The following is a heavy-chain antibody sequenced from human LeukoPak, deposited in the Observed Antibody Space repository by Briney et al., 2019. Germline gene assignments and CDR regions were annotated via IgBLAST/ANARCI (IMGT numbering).Heavy chain of an antibody. Sequence: GGSLRLSCAASGFTVSNNYTRWVRQAPGKGLEWVSLIYSGGSTYYADSVKGRFIISRDNSKNTLYLQMNSLRAEDTAVYYCSRDRPCIGSTCYGLWGQGTRVTVSS. CDR3: SRDRPCIGSTCYGL. V-gene: IGHV3-66*01. J-gene: IGHJ4*02. CDR2: IYSGGST. CDR1: GFTVSNNY. D-gene: IGHD2-2*01.